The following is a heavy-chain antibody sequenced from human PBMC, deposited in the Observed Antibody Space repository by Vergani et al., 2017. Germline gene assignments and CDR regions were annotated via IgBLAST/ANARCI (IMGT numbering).Heavy chain of an antibody. V-gene: IGHV4-34*01. CDR2: INHSGST. J-gene: IGHJ6*02. Sequence: QVQLQQWGAGLLKPSETLSLTCAVYGGSFSGYYWSWIRQPPGKGLEWIGEINHSGSTNYNPSLKSRVTISVDTSKNQFSLKLSSVTAADTAVYYCGRGRSNYYYYYYGMDVWGQGTTVTVSS. D-gene: IGHD4-11*01. CDR1: GGSFSGYY. CDR3: GRGRSNYYYYYYGMDV.